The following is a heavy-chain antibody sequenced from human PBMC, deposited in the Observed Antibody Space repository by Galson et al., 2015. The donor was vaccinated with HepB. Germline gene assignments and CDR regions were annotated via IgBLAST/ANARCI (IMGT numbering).Heavy chain of an antibody. D-gene: IGHD3-22*01. J-gene: IGHJ5*02. CDR2: IDPSDSYT. CDR3: ARQSSVYYDSSGYSNWFDP. CDR1: GYSFTSYW. Sequence: QSGAEVKKPGESLRISCKGSGYSFTSYWISWVRQMPGKGLEWMGRIDPSDSYTNYSPSFQGHVTISADKSISTAYLQWSSLKASDTAMDYCARQSSVYYDSSGYSNWFDPWGPGTLVTVSS. V-gene: IGHV5-10-1*01.